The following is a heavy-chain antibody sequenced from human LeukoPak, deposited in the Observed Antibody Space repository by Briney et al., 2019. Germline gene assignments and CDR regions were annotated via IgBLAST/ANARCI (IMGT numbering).Heavy chain of an antibody. CDR1: PGSIRSHY. CDR3: ARVGDWSALTLSWFDP. J-gene: IGHJ5*02. CDR2: VYYNGST. V-gene: IGHV4-59*11. D-gene: IGHD3/OR15-3a*01. Sequence: SETLSLTCTLAPGSIRSHYWSWIRQPPGGGREWNGYVYYNGSTNYNSSLKSRVTISVDTSTNHFSLKLRSVTAADTAVYYCARVGDWSALTLSWFDPWGPGTLVTVSS.